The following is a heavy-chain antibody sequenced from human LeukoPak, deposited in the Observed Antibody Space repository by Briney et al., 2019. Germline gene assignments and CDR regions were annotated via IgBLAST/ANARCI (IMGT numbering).Heavy chain of an antibody. CDR1: GFTFSSYG. D-gene: IGHD1-1*01. CDR3: ARDEDGTGFDY. J-gene: IGHJ4*02. Sequence: PGGSLRLSCAASGFTFSSYGMHWVRQAPGKGLEWVAVIRYDGSNKYYADSVKGRFTISRDNSKNTLYLQMNSLRAEDTAVYYCARDEDGTGFDYWGQGTLVTASS. CDR2: IRYDGSNK. V-gene: IGHV3-33*01.